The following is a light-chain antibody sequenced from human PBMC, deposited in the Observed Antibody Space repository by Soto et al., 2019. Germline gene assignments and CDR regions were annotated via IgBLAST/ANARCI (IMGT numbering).Light chain of an antibody. CDR2: FDD. J-gene: IGLJ2*01. CDR1: SSNIGNNS. V-gene: IGLV1-36*01. CDR3: AAWDDSLNGVV. Sequence: QSVLTQPPSVSEAPRQRVTISCSGSSSNIGNNSVNWYQQFPGKAPKLLIYFDDLLPSGVSDRFSGSKSGTSASLAISGLQSEDEADYHCAAWDDSLNGVVFGGGTKLTVL.